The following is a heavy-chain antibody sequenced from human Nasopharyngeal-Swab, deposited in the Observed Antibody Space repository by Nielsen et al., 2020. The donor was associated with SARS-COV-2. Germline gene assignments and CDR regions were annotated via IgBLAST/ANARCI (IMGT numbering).Heavy chain of an antibody. J-gene: IGHJ4*02. CDR2: INPDDSYA. Sequence: ERQMPGKGLEWVGIINPDDSYARYSPSFQGQVTISADKSISAAYLQWSSLKASDTAIYYCARRQGYYDNAGYYLYWGQGTLVTVSS. V-gene: IGHV5-51*01. D-gene: IGHD3-9*01. CDR3: ARRQGYYDNAGYYLY.